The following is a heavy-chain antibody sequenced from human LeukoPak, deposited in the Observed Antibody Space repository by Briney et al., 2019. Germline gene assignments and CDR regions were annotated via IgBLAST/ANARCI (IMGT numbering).Heavy chain of an antibody. J-gene: IGHJ4*02. D-gene: IGHD3-22*01. Sequence: ASVKVSCKASVGTFSSYAISWVRQAPGQGLEWMGGIIPIFGTANYAQKFQGRVTITTDESTSTAYMELSSLRSEDTAVYYCARVIYYYDSSGYYYFDYWGQGTLVTVSS. CDR1: VGTFSSYA. CDR3: ARVIYYYDSSGYYYFDY. CDR2: IIPIFGTA. V-gene: IGHV1-69*05.